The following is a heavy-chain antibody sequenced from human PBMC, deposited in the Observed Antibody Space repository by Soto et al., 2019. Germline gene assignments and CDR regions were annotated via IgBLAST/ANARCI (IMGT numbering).Heavy chain of an antibody. Sequence: LRLSCAASGFTFSSYSMNWVRQAPGKGLEWVSCISSSSSYIYYADSVKGRFTISRDNAKNSLYLQMNSLSAEDTAVYYCARDRHYYDSSGDPKPFDYWGQGTLVTVSS. CDR2: ISSSSSYI. CDR3: ARDRHYYDSSGDPKPFDY. V-gene: IGHV3-21*01. CDR1: GFTFSSYS. J-gene: IGHJ4*02. D-gene: IGHD3-22*01.